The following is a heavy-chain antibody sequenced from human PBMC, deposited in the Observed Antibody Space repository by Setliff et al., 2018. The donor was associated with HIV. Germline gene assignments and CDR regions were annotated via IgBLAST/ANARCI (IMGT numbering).Heavy chain of an antibody. Sequence: GSLRLSCAASGFTFSSYGMHWVRQAPGKGLEWVAFIRYDGSNKYYADSVKGRFTISRDNSKNTLYLDLNSLRSEDTAVYYCAKNLYRSGWSPIDYWGQGTLVTVSS. CDR3: AKNLYRSGWSPIDY. CDR1: GFTFSSYG. J-gene: IGHJ4*02. V-gene: IGHV3-30*02. D-gene: IGHD6-13*01. CDR2: IRYDGSNK.